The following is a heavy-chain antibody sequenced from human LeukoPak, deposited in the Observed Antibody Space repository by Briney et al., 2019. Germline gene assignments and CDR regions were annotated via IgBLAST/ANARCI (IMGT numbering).Heavy chain of an antibody. CDR2: ISGNSVGT. V-gene: IGHV3-23*01. Sequence: PGGSLRLSCAASGFTFSSYGMSWVRQAPGKGLEWVSSISGNSVGTYYADSVKGRFTISRDNSKNTLYVQMNSLRAEDTAVYYCAKYGIVVAGKGLPDWWGQGTLVTVSS. J-gene: IGHJ4*02. CDR1: GFTFSSYG. CDR3: AKYGIVVAGKGLPDW. D-gene: IGHD6-19*01.